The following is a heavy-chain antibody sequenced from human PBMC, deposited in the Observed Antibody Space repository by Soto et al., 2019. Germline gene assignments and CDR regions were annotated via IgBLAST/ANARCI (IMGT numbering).Heavy chain of an antibody. J-gene: IGHJ6*03. CDR1: GFTLVGYV. CDR2: ISSNGVGT. V-gene: IGHV3-64*01. Sequence: EVQLAESGGGLAQPGGPLRLSGAASGFTLVGYVMVWVRKAPGKGLEYVSGISSNGVGTYYANSVQGRFTISRDNPKNTVYLQMGSLRPEDMAVYYCARRARPDFYYMDVWGKGTTVTVSS. CDR3: ARRARPDFYYMDV. D-gene: IGHD6-6*01.